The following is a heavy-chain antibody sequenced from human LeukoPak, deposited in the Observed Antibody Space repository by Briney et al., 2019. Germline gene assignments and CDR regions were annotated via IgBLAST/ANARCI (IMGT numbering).Heavy chain of an antibody. CDR2: IYPGDSDT. J-gene: IGHJ5*02. V-gene: IGHV5-51*01. Sequence: GESLKISCKGSGYSFTSYWIGWVRQMPGKGLEWMGIIYPGDSDTRYSPSFQGQVTISADKSINTAYLQWSSLKAPDTAIYYCARHHRGYCSTTSCYHNWFDPWGQGTLVTVSS. CDR3: ARHHRGYCSTTSCYHNWFDP. CDR1: GYSFTSYW. D-gene: IGHD2-2*01.